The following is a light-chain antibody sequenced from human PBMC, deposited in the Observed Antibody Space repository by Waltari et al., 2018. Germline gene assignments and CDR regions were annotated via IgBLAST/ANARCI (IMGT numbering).Light chain of an antibody. J-gene: IGKJ4*01. CDR3: QQGYSNLVSGLT. CDR1: EIISSY. V-gene: IGKV1-39*01. Sequence: DIQMTQSPSSLSASVGDRVTITCRASEIISSYLNWYQQKPGKAPTLLIYGASTLHSGVPSRFSGSGSGTDFTLTISSLQPEDFATHYCQQGYSNLVSGLTFGGGTKVEVK. CDR2: GAS.